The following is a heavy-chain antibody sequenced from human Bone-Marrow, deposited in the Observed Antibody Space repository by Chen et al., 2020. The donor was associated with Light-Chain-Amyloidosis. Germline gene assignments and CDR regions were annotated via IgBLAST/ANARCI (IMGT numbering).Heavy chain of an antibody. Sequence: RGGSLRLSCAASGFAFSSYAMSWVRQAPGKGLEWVSTISGRGGSRYYGDSVKGRLTISRDNSKNALFLQMNSLIAEDTAVYYCAKDISYDDILPGYPADAFDIWGQGTMVTVSS. J-gene: IGHJ3*02. V-gene: IGHV3-23*01. CDR3: AKDISYDDILPGYPADAFDI. CDR2: ISGRGGSR. CDR1: GFAFSSYA. D-gene: IGHD3-9*01.